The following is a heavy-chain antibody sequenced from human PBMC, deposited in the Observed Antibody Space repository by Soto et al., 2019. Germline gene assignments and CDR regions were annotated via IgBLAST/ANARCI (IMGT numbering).Heavy chain of an antibody. J-gene: IGHJ4*02. Sequence: SETLSLTCTVSGGSISSYYWSWIRQPPGKGLEWIGDVHYSGSTNYNPSLESRLTISVDKSKNQFSLKLTSVTAADTAVYYCARARATIAAAAIFDCWGQGTLVTVSS. D-gene: IGHD6-13*01. CDR3: ARARATIAAAAIFDC. CDR1: GGSISSYY. CDR2: VHYSGST. V-gene: IGHV4-59*12.